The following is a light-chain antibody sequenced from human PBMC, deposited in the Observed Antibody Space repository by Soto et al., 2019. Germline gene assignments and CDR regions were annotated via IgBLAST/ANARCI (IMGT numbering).Light chain of an antibody. Sequence: QSALTQPPSASGSPGQSVTISCTGTSSDVGDYNYVSWYQQHPGKAPKLMIYEVSKRPSGVPNRFSGSKSGNTASLTVSGLQAEDETHYYCSSYASSSTPVVFGGGTKLTVL. CDR2: EVS. CDR3: SSYASSSTPVV. J-gene: IGLJ2*01. V-gene: IGLV2-8*01. CDR1: SSDVGDYNY.